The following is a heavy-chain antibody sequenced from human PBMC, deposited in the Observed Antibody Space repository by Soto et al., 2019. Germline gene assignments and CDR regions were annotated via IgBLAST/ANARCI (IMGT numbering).Heavy chain of an antibody. CDR2: ICSRSQTI. J-gene: IGHJ4*02. Sequence: GGSLRLSCGVSEFTFSSYSMNWVRQAPGKGLEWLSYICSRSQTIFYADSVKGRFTISRDNAKNSLYLQMNSLRDEDTAVYFCAREDIMGTRSFDYWGQGT. CDR1: EFTFSSYS. D-gene: IGHD1-26*01. V-gene: IGHV3-48*02. CDR3: AREDIMGTRSFDY.